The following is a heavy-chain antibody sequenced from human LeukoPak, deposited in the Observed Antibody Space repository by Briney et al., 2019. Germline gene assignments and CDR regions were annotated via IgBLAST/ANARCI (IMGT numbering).Heavy chain of an antibody. J-gene: IGHJ5*02. CDR1: GFTFSSYW. CDR2: INSGGSST. CDR3: ARGPSSPYYYGSGSYSPNWFDP. Sequence: GGSLRLSCAASGFTFSSYWMHWVRQAPGKGLVWVSRINSGGSSTSYADSVKGRFTISRDNAKNTLYLQMNSLRAEDTAVYYCARGPSSPYYYGSGSYSPNWFDPWGQGTLVTVSS. V-gene: IGHV3-74*01. D-gene: IGHD3-10*01.